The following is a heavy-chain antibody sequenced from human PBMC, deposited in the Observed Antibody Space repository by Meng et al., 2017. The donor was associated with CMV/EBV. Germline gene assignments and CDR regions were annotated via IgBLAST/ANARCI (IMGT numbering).Heavy chain of an antibody. D-gene: IGHD3-22*01. J-gene: IGHJ4*02. CDR1: GFTFSSYA. CDR2: ISYDGSNK. CDR3: ARDRYYDSSGYALSYYFDY. V-gene: IGHV3-30-3*01. Sequence: SCAASGFTFSSYAMHWVRQAPGKGLEWVAVISYDGSNKYYADSVKGRFTISRDNSKNTLYLQMNSLRAEDTAVYYCARDRYYDSSGYALSYYFDYWGQGTLVTVSS.